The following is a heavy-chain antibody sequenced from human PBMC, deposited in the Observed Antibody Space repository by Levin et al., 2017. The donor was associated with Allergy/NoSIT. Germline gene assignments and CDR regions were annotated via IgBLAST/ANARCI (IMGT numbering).Heavy chain of an antibody. D-gene: IGHD5-18*01. CDR1: GFTFDTYD. CDR3: AIATAMIA. V-gene: IGHV3-23*01. Sequence: AGGSLRLSCAASGFTFDTYDMTWVRQAPGKGLEWVSTITSSGGNTFYADSVKGRFTISRDNSKNTMYVQMKSLRVEDTAVYYCAIATAMIAWGQGTLVTVSS. J-gene: IGHJ5*02. CDR2: ITSSGGNT.